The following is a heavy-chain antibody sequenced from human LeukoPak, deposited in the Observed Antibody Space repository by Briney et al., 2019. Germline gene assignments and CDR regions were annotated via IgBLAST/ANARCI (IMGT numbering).Heavy chain of an antibody. Sequence: SKTLSLTCAVYGGSFSGYYWSWIRQPPGKGLEWIGEINHSGSTNYNPSLKSRVTISVDTSKNQFSLKLSSVTAADTAVYYCARGPVLLWFGEYFDYWGQGTLVTVSS. CDR2: INHSGST. V-gene: IGHV4-34*01. CDR1: GGSFSGYY. D-gene: IGHD3-10*01. J-gene: IGHJ4*02. CDR3: ARGPVLLWFGEYFDY.